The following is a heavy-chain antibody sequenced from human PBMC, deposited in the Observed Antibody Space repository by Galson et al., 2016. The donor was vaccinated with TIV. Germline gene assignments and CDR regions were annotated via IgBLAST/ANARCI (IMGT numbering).Heavy chain of an antibody. CDR3: ARISGYYDSSGHYIPRSFDY. D-gene: IGHD3-22*01. CDR1: GFSLSDSGMC. Sequence: PALVKPPQTLTLTCTFSGFSLSDSGMCVTWIRQPPGKALEWLARIDWDDDIYYTYRTSLKTRLTISKDTSENQVVLTLTNVDPVDTATYYCARISGYYDSSGHYIPRSFDYWGQGALVTVSS. J-gene: IGHJ4*02. CDR2: IDWDDDI. V-gene: IGHV2-70*11.